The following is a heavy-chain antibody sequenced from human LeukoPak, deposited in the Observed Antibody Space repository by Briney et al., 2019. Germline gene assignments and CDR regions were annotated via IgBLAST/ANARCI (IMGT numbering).Heavy chain of an antibody. D-gene: IGHD1-26*01. Sequence: PGGSLSLSCAASGFTFDDYTIHWVRQAPGKGLEWVSLISWDGGSRYYADSVKGRFTISRDNSKNSLYLQMNSLRIEDTALYYCAKESDGGSFDIDYWGQGTLVTVSS. V-gene: IGHV3-43*01. CDR2: ISWDGGSR. J-gene: IGHJ4*02. CDR3: AKESDGGSFDIDY. CDR1: GFTFDDYT.